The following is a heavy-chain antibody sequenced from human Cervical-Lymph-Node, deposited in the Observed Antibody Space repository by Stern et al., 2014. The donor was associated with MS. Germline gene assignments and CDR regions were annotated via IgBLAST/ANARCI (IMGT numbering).Heavy chain of an antibody. V-gene: IGHV1-69*06. J-gene: IGHJ6*02. CDR1: GGSLSNYG. Sequence: EQLVESGAEVKKPGSSVKVSCKASGGSLSNYGFSWVRQAPGQGLEWLGGLIPLFGTANYAQKFQGRVTLNADNSTSTVYMELSSLTSEDTAVYFCARDSDYENSYAMDVWGQGTTVTVSS. CDR2: LIPLFGTA. D-gene: IGHD5-12*01. CDR3: ARDSDYENSYAMDV.